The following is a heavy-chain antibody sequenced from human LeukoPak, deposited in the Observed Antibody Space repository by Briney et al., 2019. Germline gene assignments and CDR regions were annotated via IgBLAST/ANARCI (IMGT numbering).Heavy chain of an antibody. CDR3: AKNPLHGGTWDN. V-gene: IGHV3-23*01. CDR2: ISGSGGST. D-gene: IGHD1-7*01. J-gene: IGHJ4*02. Sequence: GGSLRLSCEVSGFTFSSYAMSWVRQAPGKGLEWVSAISGSGGSTYYADSVRGRFTISRDNSKNTLYLQMNNLRTDDTATFYCAKNPLHGGTWDNWGQGTLVTVSS. CDR1: GFTFSSYA.